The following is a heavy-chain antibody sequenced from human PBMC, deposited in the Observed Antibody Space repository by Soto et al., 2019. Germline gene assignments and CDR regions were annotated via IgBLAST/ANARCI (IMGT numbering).Heavy chain of an antibody. CDR1: GFTFSSYA. Sequence: ESGGGLVQPGGSLRLSCAASGFTFSSYAMSWVRQAPGKGLEWVSAISGSGGSTYYADSVKGRFTISRDNSKNTLYLQMNSLRAEDTAVYYCAKSPPRYYDFWSGYYVDYWGQGTLVTVSS. CDR3: AKSPPRYYDFWSGYYVDY. D-gene: IGHD3-3*01. CDR2: ISGSGGST. V-gene: IGHV3-23*01. J-gene: IGHJ4*02.